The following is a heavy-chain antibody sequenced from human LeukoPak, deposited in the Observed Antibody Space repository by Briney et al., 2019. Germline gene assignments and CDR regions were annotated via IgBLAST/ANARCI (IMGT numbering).Heavy chain of an antibody. V-gene: IGHV4-34*01. CDR2: IKHGGST. CDR3: AVIRTTVRRYFDY. D-gene: IGHD4-11*01. CDR1: GGSFSGYY. J-gene: IGHJ4*02. Sequence: WETLSLTCAVYGGSFSGYYWSWIRQPPGKGLEWMGEIKHGGSTNYNAAFKRGGTISVSTSKNQFSLKLTSVNAAETAVYYCAVIRTTVRRYFDYWGQGTLVTVSS.